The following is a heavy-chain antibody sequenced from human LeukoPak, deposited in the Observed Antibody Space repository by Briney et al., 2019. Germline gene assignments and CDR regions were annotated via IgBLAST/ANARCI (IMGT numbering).Heavy chain of an antibody. CDR1: GGSISSSSYY. D-gene: IGHD4-17*01. J-gene: IGHJ4*02. V-gene: IGHV4-31*03. CDR3: ARVSFTYGPLDS. Sequence: PSETLSLTCTVSGGSISSSSYYWSWIRQRPGKGLEWMGYTYFTGSTYYNPSLQSRLIISADTSMTQFSLRLRSVTAADTAVYYCARVSFTYGPLDSWGPGILVTVSS. CDR2: TYFTGST.